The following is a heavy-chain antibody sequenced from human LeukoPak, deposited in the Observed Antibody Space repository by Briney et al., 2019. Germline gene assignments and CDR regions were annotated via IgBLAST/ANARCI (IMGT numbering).Heavy chain of an antibody. V-gene: IGHV1-18*01. J-gene: IGHJ5*02. D-gene: IGHD4-17*01. CDR3: ARDQRGYGDSSGASKWIDP. Sequence: ASVKVSCKASGYTFTSYGINCVRQAPGQGLGWMGWISPYNGNTKYAEKIQRRVTITTDTSTSTAYMELRSLSSDDTAVYYCARDQRGYGDSSGASKWIDPWGQGTLVTVSS. CDR2: ISPYNGNT. CDR1: GYTFTSYG.